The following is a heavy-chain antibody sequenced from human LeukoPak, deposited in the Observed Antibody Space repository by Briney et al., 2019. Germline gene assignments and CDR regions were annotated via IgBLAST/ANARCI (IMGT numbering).Heavy chain of an antibody. Sequence: GGSLRLSCAASGFTFSDYSMNWVRQAPGKGLEWVSGISSRGNYIYHADSVKGRLTISRDNAKNSLYLQMNSLRAEDTAVYYCVVRDHSGIHRGDYWGQGALVTVSS. D-gene: IGHD1-26*01. CDR3: VVRDHSGIHRGDY. CDR2: ISSRGNYI. V-gene: IGHV3-21*01. J-gene: IGHJ4*02. CDR1: GFTFSDYS.